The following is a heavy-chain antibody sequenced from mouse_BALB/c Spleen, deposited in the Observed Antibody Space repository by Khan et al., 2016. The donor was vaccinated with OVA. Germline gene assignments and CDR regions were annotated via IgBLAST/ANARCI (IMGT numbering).Heavy chain of an antibody. Sequence: QIQLVQSGPELKKPGETVKISCKASGYTFTTNGMNWAKQAPGQGLKWMGWINTYTGEPTYAADFKGRFAFSLETSASTAYLQINNLRNEDTSTDFCAGGGYSGTLDYWGQGTSVTVSS. CDR3: AGGGYSGTLDY. D-gene: IGHD2-3*01. CDR2: INTYTGEP. CDR1: GYTFTTNG. V-gene: IGHV9-3-1*01. J-gene: IGHJ4*01.